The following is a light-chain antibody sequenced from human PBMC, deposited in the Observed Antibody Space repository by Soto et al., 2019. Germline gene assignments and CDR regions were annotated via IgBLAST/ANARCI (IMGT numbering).Light chain of an antibody. Sequence: DVVMTQSPLSLPVTLGQSASISCTSSQSHVYADGNTYLNWLQQRPGQSPRRLIYKVFNRDSGVPDRFSGSASGSEFTLTISRVEAEDIGVYYCMQTAHWPYTFGRGTKVDIK. V-gene: IGKV2-30*01. CDR1: QSHVYADGNTY. CDR3: MQTAHWPYT. CDR2: KVF. J-gene: IGKJ2*01.